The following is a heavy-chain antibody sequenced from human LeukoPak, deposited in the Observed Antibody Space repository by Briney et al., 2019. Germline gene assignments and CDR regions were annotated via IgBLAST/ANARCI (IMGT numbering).Heavy chain of an antibody. D-gene: IGHD2-2*02. Sequence: PSQTLSLTCTVSGGSISSGDYYWSWIRQPPGKGLEWIGYIYYSGSTYYNPSLKSRVTISVDTSKNQFSLKLSSVTAADTAVYYCAREAVGYCSSTSCYKNYYYYMDVWGKGTTVTVSS. CDR1: GGSISSGDYY. J-gene: IGHJ6*03. CDR3: AREAVGYCSSTSCYKNYYYYMDV. CDR2: IYYSGST. V-gene: IGHV4-30-4*01.